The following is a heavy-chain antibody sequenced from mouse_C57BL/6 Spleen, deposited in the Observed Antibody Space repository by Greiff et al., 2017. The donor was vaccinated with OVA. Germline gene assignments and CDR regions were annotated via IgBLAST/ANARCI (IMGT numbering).Heavy chain of an antibody. D-gene: IGHD2-4*01. Sequence: VQLQQPGAELVKPGASVKLSCKASGYTFTSYWMHWVKQRPGQGLEWIGMIHPNSGSTNYNEKFKSKATLTVDKSSSTAYMQLSSLTSEDSAVYYCAHDYDVGGFDYWGQGTTLSVSS. CDR2: IHPNSGST. V-gene: IGHV1-64*01. CDR1: GYTFTSYW. J-gene: IGHJ2*01. CDR3: AHDYDVGGFDY.